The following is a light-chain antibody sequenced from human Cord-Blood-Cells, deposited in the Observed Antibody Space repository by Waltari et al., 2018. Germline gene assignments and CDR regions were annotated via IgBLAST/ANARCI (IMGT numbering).Light chain of an antibody. CDR2: DDS. Sequence: SYVLTQPPSVSVAPGKTARITGAGDNIVSKSVHWYQQKPGQAPVLVVYDDSDRPSGIPERFSGSNSGNTATLTISRVEAGDEADYYCQVWDSSSDHVVFGGGTKLTVL. CDR1: NIVSKS. CDR3: QVWDSSSDHVV. J-gene: IGLJ2*01. V-gene: IGLV3-21*03.